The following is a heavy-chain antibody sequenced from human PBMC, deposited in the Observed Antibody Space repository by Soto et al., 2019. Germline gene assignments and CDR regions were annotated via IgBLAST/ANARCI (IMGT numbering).Heavy chain of an antibody. D-gene: IGHD3-22*01. CDR1: GGSISSGGYY. CDR2: IYYSGST. J-gene: IGHJ4*02. CDR3: ARTTFDSTWSLDY. V-gene: IGHV4-31*03. Sequence: SETLSLTCTVSGGSISSGGYYWSWIRQHPGKGLEWIGYIYYSGSTYYNPSLKSRVTISVDTSKNQFSLKLSSVTSSDTAVYYCARTTFDSTWSLDYWGQGTLVTVSS.